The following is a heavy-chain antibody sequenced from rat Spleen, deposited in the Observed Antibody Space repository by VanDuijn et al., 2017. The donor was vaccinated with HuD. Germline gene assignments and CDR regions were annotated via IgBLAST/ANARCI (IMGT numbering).Heavy chain of an antibody. D-gene: IGHD1-11*01. J-gene: IGHJ1*01. CDR1: GFTFNNYW. CDR3: TRDGTTEGINWYFDF. CDR2: LTNTGGSI. V-gene: IGHV5-31*01. Sequence: EVQLVESGGGLVQPGRSLKLSCVASGFTFNNYWMSWIRQAPGKGLEWVASLTNTGGSIYYPDSVKGRFTISRDNAKNNLHLQMNSLRSEDTATYYCTRDGTTEGINWYFDFWGPGTMVTVSS.